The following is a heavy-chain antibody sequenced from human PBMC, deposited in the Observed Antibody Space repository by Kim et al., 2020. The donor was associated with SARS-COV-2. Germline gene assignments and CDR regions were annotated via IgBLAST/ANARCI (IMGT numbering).Heavy chain of an antibody. Sequence: GGSLRLSCAASGFSFSDYYMSWIRQAPGKGLEWVSYISSSGYTISYEDSVKGRFTISRDNAKNSLYLQMISLRAEDTAVYYCARLENSADYSYYYGMDV. CDR1: GFSFSDYY. CDR2: ISSSGYTI. D-gene: IGHD5-18*01. J-gene: IGHJ6*01. CDR3: ARLENSADYSYYYGMDV. V-gene: IGHV3-11*01.